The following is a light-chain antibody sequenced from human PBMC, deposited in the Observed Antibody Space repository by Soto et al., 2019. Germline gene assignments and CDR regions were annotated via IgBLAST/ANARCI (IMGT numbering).Light chain of an antibody. Sequence: EIVVTQSPATLSVSPGERATLSCRASQSVSSNHLAWYQQKLGQAPRLLIYDASSRATGIPDRFSGSGSGTDFTLTISRLEPEDFAVYYCQQYGSSPGTFGQGTKVAIK. CDR1: QSVSSNH. J-gene: IGKJ1*01. CDR2: DAS. CDR3: QQYGSSPGT. V-gene: IGKV3-20*01.